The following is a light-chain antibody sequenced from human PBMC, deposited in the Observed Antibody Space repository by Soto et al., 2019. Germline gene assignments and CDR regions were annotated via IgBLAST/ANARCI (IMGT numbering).Light chain of an antibody. V-gene: IGLV2-8*01. CDR2: EIT. J-gene: IGLJ3*02. CDR1: SGDVGGYNY. Sequence: QSALTQPPSASGSPGQSVTISCTGTSGDVGGYNYVSWFQQNPGKAPKLIIYEITKRPSGVPDRFSGSKSGNTASLTVSGLQAEDEADYYCSSYTGSNNLVFGGGTKLTVL. CDR3: SSYTGSNNLV.